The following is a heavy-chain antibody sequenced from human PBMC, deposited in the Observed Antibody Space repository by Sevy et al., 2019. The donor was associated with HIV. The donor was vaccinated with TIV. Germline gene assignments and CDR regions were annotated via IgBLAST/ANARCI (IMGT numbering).Heavy chain of an antibody. D-gene: IGHD1-26*01. CDR1: GFSFSMYW. V-gene: IGHV3-74*01. Sequence: GGSLRLSCAASGFSFSMYWMHWVRQAPGKGLEWVSHIGKGGSVIDYADSVKGRFTISRDDAKNTLYLQMNSLRAEDTAIYYGAREDSYPTDAFDVWGQGTMVTVSS. CDR3: AREDSYPTDAFDV. J-gene: IGHJ3*01. CDR2: IGKGGSVI.